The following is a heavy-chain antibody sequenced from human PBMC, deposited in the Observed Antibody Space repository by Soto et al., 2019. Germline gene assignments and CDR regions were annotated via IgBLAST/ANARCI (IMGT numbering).Heavy chain of an antibody. J-gene: IGHJ4*02. Sequence: SETLSLTCTLSGDSISSSRYYWGWVRQPPGKGLEWIGSIYHRGSTYYSPSLKSRVTISVDTSKNQFSLKLSSVTAADTAVYYCARLFHPTTGYCPSSSCYHFDYWGQGTLVTVSS. CDR3: ARLFHPTTGYCPSSSCYHFDY. CDR2: IYHRGST. D-gene: IGHD2-2*01. CDR1: GDSISSSRYY. V-gene: IGHV4-39*01.